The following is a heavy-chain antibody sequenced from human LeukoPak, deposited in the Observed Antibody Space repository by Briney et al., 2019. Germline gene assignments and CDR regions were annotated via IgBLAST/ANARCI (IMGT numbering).Heavy chain of an antibody. CDR1: GFTFSSYS. CDR2: ISSSSSYI. CDR3: ARDLRGYSYGPDY. D-gene: IGHD5-18*01. Sequence: GGSLRLSCAASGFTFSSYSMNWVRQAPGKGLEWVSSISSSSSYIYYADSVKGRFTISRDNAKNSLYLQMNCLRAEDTAVYYCARDLRGYSYGPDYWGQGTLVTVSS. V-gene: IGHV3-21*01. J-gene: IGHJ4*02.